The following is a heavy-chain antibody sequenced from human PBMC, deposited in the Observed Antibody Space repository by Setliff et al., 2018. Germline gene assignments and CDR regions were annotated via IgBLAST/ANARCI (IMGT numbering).Heavy chain of an antibody. J-gene: IGHJ4*02. CDR3: ARDVGGEGYFDS. D-gene: IGHD3-10*01. CDR1: GDSIRGYY. V-gene: IGHV4-59*12. Sequence: SETLSLTCTVSGDSIRGYYWSWIRQPPGKGLEWIGYMYYSGDTNYNPSVKSRVTMSVDTSKNQFSLQLSAVTAADTAVYYCARDVGGEGYFDSWGQGTLVTVS. CDR2: MYYSGDT.